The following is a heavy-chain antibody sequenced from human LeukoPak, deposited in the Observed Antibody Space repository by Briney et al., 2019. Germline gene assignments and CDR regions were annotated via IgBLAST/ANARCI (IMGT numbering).Heavy chain of an antibody. CDR3: ARSYYLLIFQFDS. Sequence: SDTLLRTCTICGGFSRSSTDYWGWIRQTPGKGLEWIGSIYYSGSTYYNPSLTSRVTISGDTSKNQFSLKLSSVTAADTAVYYCARSYYLLIFQFDSWGQGALVTVSS. V-gene: IGHV4-39*07. CDR1: GGFSRSSTDY. D-gene: IGHD2/OR15-2a*01. CDR2: IYYSGST. J-gene: IGHJ4*02.